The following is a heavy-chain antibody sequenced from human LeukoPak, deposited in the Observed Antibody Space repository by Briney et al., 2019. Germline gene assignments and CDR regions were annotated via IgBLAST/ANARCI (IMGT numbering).Heavy chain of an antibody. CDR3: ARDPPAGMVVMFGGDY. Sequence: ASVKVSCKASGYTFTSYDINWVRQATGQGLEWMGWMNPNSGNTGYAQKFQGRVTMTTDTSTSTAYMELRSLRSDDTAVYYCARDPPAGMVVMFGGDYWGQGTLVTVSS. CDR1: GYTFTSYD. D-gene: IGHD3-16*01. CDR2: MNPNSGNT. V-gene: IGHV1-8*01. J-gene: IGHJ4*02.